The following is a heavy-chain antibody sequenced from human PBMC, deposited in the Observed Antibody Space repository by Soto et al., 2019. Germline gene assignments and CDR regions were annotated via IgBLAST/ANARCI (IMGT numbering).Heavy chain of an antibody. CDR2: IYYSGST. J-gene: IGHJ6*02. V-gene: IGHV4-59*01. CDR3: ARDQITMVRGARYYYGMDV. CDR1: GGSISSYY. Sequence: SETLSLTCTVSGGSISSYYWSWIRQPPGKGLEWIGNIYYSGSTNYSPSLKSRVTISVDTSKNQFSLKLSSVTAADTAVYYCARDQITMVRGARYYYGMDVWGQETTVTVSS. D-gene: IGHD3-10*01.